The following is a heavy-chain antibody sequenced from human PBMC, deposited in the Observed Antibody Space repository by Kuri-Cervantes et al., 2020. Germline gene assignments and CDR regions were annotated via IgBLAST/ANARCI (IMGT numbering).Heavy chain of an antibody. Sequence: GESLKISCAASGFTFSSYGMHWVRQAPGKGLEWVAVISYDGSNKYYADSVKGRFTISRDNSKNTLYLQMNSLRAEDTAVYYCARDSGTGIGGFDPWGQGTLVTVSS. CDR3: ARDSGTGIGGFDP. J-gene: IGHJ5*02. CDR1: GFTFSSYG. D-gene: IGHD1-14*01. CDR2: ISYDGSNK. V-gene: IGHV3-30*03.